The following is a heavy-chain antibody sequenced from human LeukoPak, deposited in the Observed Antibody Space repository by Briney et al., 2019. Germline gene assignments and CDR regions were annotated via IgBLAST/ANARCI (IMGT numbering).Heavy chain of an antibody. CDR2: IFPSSVEI. J-gene: IGHJ4*02. D-gene: IGHD1-26*01. CDR1: GFTFSDFP. Sequence: GGSLRLSCAASGFTFSDFPMVWVRPAPGKGLGWVSTIFPSSVEIHYADSVTCRFTISRDNSKNTLYLQMNSLTAEDTAVYYCARDRMGAILYFDYWGQGTLVTVSS. CDR3: ARDRMGAILYFDY. V-gene: IGHV3-23*01.